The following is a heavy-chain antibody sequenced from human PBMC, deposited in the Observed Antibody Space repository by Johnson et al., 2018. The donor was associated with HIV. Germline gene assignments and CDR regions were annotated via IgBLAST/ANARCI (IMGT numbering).Heavy chain of an antibody. V-gene: IGHV3-30*02. J-gene: IGHJ3*02. D-gene: IGHD2-2*01. CDR2: IRYDGSEK. CDR1: GFTFSSYA. Sequence: QVQLVESGGGVVQPGRSLRLSCAASGFTFSSYAMHWVRQAPGKGLEWVTFIRYDGSEKYFADSVTGRFTISRDNSKNTLYLQMSSLRLEDTALYYCAKDSSSRMGFPGFDIWGPGTMVTVSS. CDR3: AKDSSSRMGFPGFDI.